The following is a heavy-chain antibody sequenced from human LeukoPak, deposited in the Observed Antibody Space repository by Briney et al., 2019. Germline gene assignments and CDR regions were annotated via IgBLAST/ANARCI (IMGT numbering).Heavy chain of an antibody. CDR3: ARHFYETSGYLDS. J-gene: IGHJ4*02. CDR2: VYYSGNT. V-gene: IGHV4-39*02. CDR1: GGSISSSNYY. Sequence: PSETLSLTCTVSGGSISSSNYYWGWIRQPPGKGLEWIGSVYYSGNTYYNPSLKSRVTISVDTSKNHFSLKLSSVTAADTAVYYCARHFYETSGYLDSWGQGTLVTVSS. D-gene: IGHD3-22*01.